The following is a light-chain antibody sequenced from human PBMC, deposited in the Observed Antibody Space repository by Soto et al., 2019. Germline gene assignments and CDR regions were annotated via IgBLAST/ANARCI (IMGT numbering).Light chain of an antibody. Sequence: QSALTQPASVSGSPGQSITISCTGTSSDVGGGNYVSWYQQHPGKAPKLMIYDVTNRPSGVSYRFSGSKSGNTASLPISGLQAEDEADYYCSSYTTTYTLLFGGGTKLTVL. CDR2: DVT. J-gene: IGLJ2*01. CDR3: SSYTTTYTLL. CDR1: SSDVGGGNY. V-gene: IGLV2-14*01.